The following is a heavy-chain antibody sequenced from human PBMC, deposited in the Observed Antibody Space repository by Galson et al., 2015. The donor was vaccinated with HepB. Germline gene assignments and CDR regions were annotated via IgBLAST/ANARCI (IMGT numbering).Heavy chain of an antibody. Sequence: SLRLSCAASGFSFTRYAMTWVRQAPGKGLEWVSSITSSGGNRYYTDSVKGRFTVSRDNSKNTLFLQLNSLKAEDTAMYFCAKDGIMVANKSYHFHYWGQGTLVTVSS. J-gene: IGHJ4*02. CDR2: ITSSGGNR. V-gene: IGHV3-23*01. CDR1: GFSFTRYA. D-gene: IGHD2-15*01. CDR3: AKDGIMVANKSYHFHY.